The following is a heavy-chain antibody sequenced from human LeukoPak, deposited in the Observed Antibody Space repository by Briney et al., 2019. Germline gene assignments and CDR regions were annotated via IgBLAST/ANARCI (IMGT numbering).Heavy chain of an antibody. V-gene: IGHV4-4*02. D-gene: IGHD2-21*02. CDR2: VYHSGST. CDR3: AGAYCGGDCYSGRAFDI. Sequence: PSQTLSLTCTVSGGSISSSYWWSWVRQPPGKGLEWIGEVYHSGSTNYNPSLKSRATISVDKSKNQFSLKLSSVTAADTAVYYCAGAYCGGDCYSGRAFDIWGQGTMVTVSS. CDR1: GGSISSSYW. J-gene: IGHJ3*02.